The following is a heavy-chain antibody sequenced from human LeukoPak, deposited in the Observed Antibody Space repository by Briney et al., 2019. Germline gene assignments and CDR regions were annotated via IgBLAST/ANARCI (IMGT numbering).Heavy chain of an antibody. J-gene: IGHJ4*02. D-gene: IGHD3-9*01. CDR3: ARATTYDILTGFADY. CDR2: ISSSSSYI. V-gene: IGHV3-21*01. CDR1: GFTFSSYS. Sequence: GGSLRLSCAASGFTFSSYSMNWVRQGPGKGLECVSSISSSSSYIYYADSVKGRFTISRDNAMKSLYLQMNSLRAEDTAVYYCARATTYDILTGFADYWGQGTLVTVSS.